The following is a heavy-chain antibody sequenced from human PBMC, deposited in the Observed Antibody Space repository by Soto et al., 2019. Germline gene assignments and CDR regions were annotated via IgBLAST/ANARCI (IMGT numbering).Heavy chain of an antibody. J-gene: IGHJ4*02. CDR1: GFTFSSYA. V-gene: IGHV3-30-3*01. CDR2: ISYDGSNK. D-gene: IGHD2-2*02. CDR3: ARSPGYGLYHFDY. Sequence: QVQLVESGGGVVQPGRSLRLSCAASGFTFSSYAMHWVRQAPGKGLEWVAVISYDGSNKYYADSVKGRFTISRDNSKNTLYLQMNSLRAEDTAVYYCARSPGYGLYHFDYWGQGTLVTVSS.